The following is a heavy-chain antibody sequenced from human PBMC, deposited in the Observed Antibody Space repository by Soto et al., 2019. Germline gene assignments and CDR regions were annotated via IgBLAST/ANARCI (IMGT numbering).Heavy chain of an antibody. Sequence: QVQLVQSGAEVKKPGSSVKVSCKASGGTFSSYAISWVRQSPGQGLEWMGGIIPILGTANYAQKFQGRDTITADDSTSTAYRELSSLRSEDTAVYYCARDGGVYDYSPFDYWGQGTLVTVS. CDR1: GGTFSSYA. CDR2: IIPILGTA. CDR3: ARDGGVYDYSPFDY. D-gene: IGHD4-4*01. V-gene: IGHV1-69*12. J-gene: IGHJ4*02.